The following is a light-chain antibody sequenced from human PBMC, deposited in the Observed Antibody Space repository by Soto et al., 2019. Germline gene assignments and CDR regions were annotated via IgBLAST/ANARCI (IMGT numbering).Light chain of an antibody. Sequence: QSVLTQPASVSGSPGQSITISCTGTSSDVGGYNYVSWYHQQPGKAPKFMIYDVSNRPSGVSNRFSGSKSGNTASLTISGLQAEDEADYYCCSYTTSNTRQIVFGTGTKVTVL. V-gene: IGLV2-14*01. J-gene: IGLJ1*01. CDR1: SSDVGGYNY. CDR3: CSYTTSNTRQIV. CDR2: DVS.